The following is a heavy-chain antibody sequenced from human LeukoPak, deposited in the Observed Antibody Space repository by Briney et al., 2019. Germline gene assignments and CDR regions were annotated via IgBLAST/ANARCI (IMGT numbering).Heavy chain of an antibody. V-gene: IGHV3-13*01. CDR2: IGTAGDT. J-gene: IGHJ1*01. Sequence: GGSLRLSCAASGFTFSSYDMHWVRQATGKGLEWVSAIGTAGDTYYPGSVKGRFTISRENAKNSLYLQMNSLRAGDTAVYYCARGTVTYPAGYFQHWGQGTLVTVSS. CDR1: GFTFSSYD. CDR3: ARGTVTYPAGYFQH. D-gene: IGHD4-17*01.